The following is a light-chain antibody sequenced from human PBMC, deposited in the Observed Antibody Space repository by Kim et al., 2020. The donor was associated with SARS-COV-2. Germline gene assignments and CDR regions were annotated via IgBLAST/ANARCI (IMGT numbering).Light chain of an antibody. J-gene: IGKJ2*01. V-gene: IGKV1-39*01. CDR2: GAS. Sequence: SESVGDRVTIACRASQSISSYLNWYQQKPEKAPKILISGASSLQSGVPSRFSGTGSGTDFTLTISSLQPEDFATYYCQQSYSTLRTFGRGTKLEI. CDR1: QSISSY. CDR3: QQSYSTLRT.